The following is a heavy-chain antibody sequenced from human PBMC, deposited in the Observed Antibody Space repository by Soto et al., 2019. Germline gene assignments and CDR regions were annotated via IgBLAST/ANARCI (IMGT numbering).Heavy chain of an antibody. CDR1: GFTFSDYY. CDR3: AREYCTNGVCFGAHDP. CDR2: ISSSGSTI. Sequence: PGGSLRLSCAASGFTFSDYYMSWIRQASGKGLEWVSYISSSGSTIYYADSVKGRFTISRDNAKNSLYLQMNSLRAEDTAVYYCAREYCTNGVCFGAHDPWGQGTLVTVSS. V-gene: IGHV3-11*01. D-gene: IGHD2-8*01. J-gene: IGHJ5*02.